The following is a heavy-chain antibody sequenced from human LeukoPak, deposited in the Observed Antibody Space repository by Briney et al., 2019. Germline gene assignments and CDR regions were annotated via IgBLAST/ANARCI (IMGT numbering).Heavy chain of an antibody. CDR1: GYTFTSYY. V-gene: IGHV1-18*04. CDR2: ISAYNGNT. D-gene: IGHD1-26*01. Sequence: ASVKVSCKASGYTFTSYYMHWVRQAPGQGLEWMGWISAYNGNTNYAQKLQGRVTMTTDTSTSTAYMELRSLRSDDTAVYYCARDRWELLHSIDYWGQGTLVTVSS. J-gene: IGHJ4*02. CDR3: ARDRWELLHSIDY.